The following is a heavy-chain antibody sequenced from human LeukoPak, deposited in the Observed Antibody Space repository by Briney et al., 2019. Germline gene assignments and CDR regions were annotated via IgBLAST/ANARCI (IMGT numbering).Heavy chain of an antibody. J-gene: IGHJ4*02. CDR1: GYIFTTYW. D-gene: IGHD5-12*01. CDR3: ARRQYSGYDFDF. Sequence: GGSLKISFKASGYIFTTYWIGWVRQMPGKGLEWMGIIYPRDSDTRYSPSFQGQVTVSADKSISTAYLQWNTLEASDTAMYYCARRQYSGYDFDFWGQGTLVT. CDR2: IYPRDSDT. V-gene: IGHV5-51*01.